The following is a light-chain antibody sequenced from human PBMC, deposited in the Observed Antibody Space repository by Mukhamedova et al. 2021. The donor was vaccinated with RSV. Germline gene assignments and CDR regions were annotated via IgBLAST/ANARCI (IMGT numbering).Light chain of an antibody. CDR2: EVS. J-gene: IGLJ2*01. V-gene: IGLV2-14*01. CDR3: SSYTSSSTLDVV. CDR1: DVGGYNY. Sequence: DVGGYNYVSWYQQHPGKAPKLMIYEVSNRPSGVSNRFSGSKSGNTASLTISGLQAEDEADYYCSSYTSSSTLDVVFGGGTKLTVL.